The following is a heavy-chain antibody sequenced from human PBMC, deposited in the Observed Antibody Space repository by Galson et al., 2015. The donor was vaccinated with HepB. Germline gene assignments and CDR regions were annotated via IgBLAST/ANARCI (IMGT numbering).Heavy chain of an antibody. V-gene: IGHV3-74*01. CDR2: INSDGTST. J-gene: IGHJ5*02. Sequence: SLRLSCAASGFTFSSYRMHWVRQAPGKGLVWVSRINSDGTSTRVADSVKGRFTISRDNAKNTLYLQMNGLSAEDTAIYYCASGIQLVSWGQGTLVTVSS. CDR3: ASGIQLVS. D-gene: IGHD5-18*01. CDR1: GFTFSSYR.